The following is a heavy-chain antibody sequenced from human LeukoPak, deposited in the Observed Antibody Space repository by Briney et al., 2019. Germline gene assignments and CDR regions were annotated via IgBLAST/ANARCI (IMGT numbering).Heavy chain of an antibody. Sequence: EASVKVSCKASGYTFTDYYMHWLRQAPGQGLEWMGWINPNSGGTIYVQKFQGRVTMTRDTSIGAVYVELSSLTSDDTAVYYCARPGVTPDTNWFDSWGQGTLVTVSS. D-gene: IGHD5-18*01. CDR3: ARPGVTPDTNWFDS. J-gene: IGHJ5*01. V-gene: IGHV1-2*02. CDR1: GYTFTDYY. CDR2: INPNSGGT.